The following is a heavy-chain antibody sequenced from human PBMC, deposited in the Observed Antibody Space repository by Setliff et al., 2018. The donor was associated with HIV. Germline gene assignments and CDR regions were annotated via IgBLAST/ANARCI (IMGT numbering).Heavy chain of an antibody. J-gene: IGHJ4*02. Sequence: PGGSLRLSCVASKFSVSDSYMGWVRQAPGKGLEWVSFVHNTDTYYANSVKGRFTISRDNSKTMVFLRMNSLRPEDSAMYYCATSGSYHGPLIWGQGALVTVSS. V-gene: IGHV3-53*01. D-gene: IGHD1-26*01. CDR2: VHNTDT. CDR3: ATSGSYHGPLI. CDR1: KFSVSDSY.